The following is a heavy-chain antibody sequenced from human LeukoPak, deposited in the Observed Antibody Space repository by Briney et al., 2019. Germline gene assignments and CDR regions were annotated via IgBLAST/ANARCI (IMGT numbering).Heavy chain of an antibody. Sequence: SETLSLTCAVSGYSISNGYYWGWIRQPPGKGLEWIGSIYHSGSTYYNPSLKSRVTISVDTSKNQFSLKLSSVTAADTAMYYCARNIVVVPTVTGAFDVWGQGTMVTVSS. D-gene: IGHD2-2*01. CDR3: ARNIVVVPTVTGAFDV. CDR1: GYSISNGYY. V-gene: IGHV4-38-2*01. J-gene: IGHJ3*01. CDR2: IYHSGST.